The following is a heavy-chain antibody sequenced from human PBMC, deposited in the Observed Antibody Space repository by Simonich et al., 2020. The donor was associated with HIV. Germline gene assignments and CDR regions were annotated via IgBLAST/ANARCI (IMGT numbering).Heavy chain of an antibody. V-gene: IGHV3-30*07. D-gene: IGHD3-16*01. CDR2: ISYDGSNK. CDR3: ASGGSISSVWADDY. J-gene: IGHJ4*02. CDR1: GFTFSSYA. Sequence: QVQLVESGGGVVQPGRSLRLSCAASGFTFSSYAMHWVRQAPGKGLEWGAVISYDGSNKYYADSVKGRFTISRDNSKNTLYLQMSSLRAEDTAVYYCASGGSISSVWADDYWGQGTLVTVSS.